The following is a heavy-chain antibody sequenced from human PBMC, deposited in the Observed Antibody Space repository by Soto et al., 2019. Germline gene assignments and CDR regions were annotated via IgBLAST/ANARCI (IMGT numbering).Heavy chain of an antibody. V-gene: IGHV3-74*01. Sequence: PGGSLRLSCAASGFTFSSYWMHWVRQAPGKGLVWVSRINSDGSSTSYADSVKGRFTISRDNAKSTLYLQMNSLRAEDTAVYYCARAGENYYDSSGYYAAFDIWGQGTMVTVSS. CDR2: INSDGSST. CDR3: ARAGENYYDSSGYYAAFDI. D-gene: IGHD3-22*01. CDR1: GFTFSSYW. J-gene: IGHJ3*02.